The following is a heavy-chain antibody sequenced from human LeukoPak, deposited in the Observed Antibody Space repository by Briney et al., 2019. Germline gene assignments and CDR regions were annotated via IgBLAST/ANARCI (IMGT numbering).Heavy chain of an antibody. CDR3: ARLRSIRYYFDY. CDR1: GGSFSGYY. CDR2: INHSGST. V-gene: IGHV4-34*01. D-gene: IGHD4-17*01. Sequence: KPSETLSLTCDVYGGSFSGYYWSWIRQPPGKGLEWIGEINHSGSTNYNPSLKSRVTISVDTSKNQFSLKLSSATAADTAVYYCARLRSIRYYFDYWGQGTLVTVSS. J-gene: IGHJ4*02.